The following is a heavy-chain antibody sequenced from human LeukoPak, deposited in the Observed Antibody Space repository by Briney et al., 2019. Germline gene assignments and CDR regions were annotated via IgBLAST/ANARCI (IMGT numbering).Heavy chain of an antibody. CDR1: GGSISSYY. CDR2: IYYSGST. Sequence: SETLSLTCTVSGGSISSYYWSWIRQPPGKGPEWIGYIYYSGSTNYNPSLKSRVTISVDTSKNQFSLKLNSVTAADTAMYYCARGDDSGYDEGGFDYWGQGTLVTVSS. D-gene: IGHD5-12*01. V-gene: IGHV4-59*01. CDR3: ARGDDSGYDEGGFDY. J-gene: IGHJ4*02.